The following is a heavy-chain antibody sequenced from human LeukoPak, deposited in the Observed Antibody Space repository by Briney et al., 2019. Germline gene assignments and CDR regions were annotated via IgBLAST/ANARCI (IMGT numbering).Heavy chain of an antibody. Sequence: NPSETLSLTCTVSGGSISSSSYYWGWIRQPPGKGLEWIGSIYYSGSTYYNPSLKSRVTISVDTSKNQFSLKLSSVTAADTAVYYCARESKLWYQIGYWGQGTLVTVSS. J-gene: IGHJ4*02. CDR1: GGSISSSSYY. D-gene: IGHD2-15*01. V-gene: IGHV4-39*07. CDR3: ARESKLWYQIGY. CDR2: IYYSGST.